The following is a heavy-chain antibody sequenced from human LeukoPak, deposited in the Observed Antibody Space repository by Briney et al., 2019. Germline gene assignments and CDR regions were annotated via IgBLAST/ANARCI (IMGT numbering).Heavy chain of an antibody. CDR3: ARWVITPYYGLDV. V-gene: IGHV3-7*05. D-gene: IGHD3-16*01. Sequence: GGSLRLSCAASGFTFSNYWMSWVRQAPGKGLEWVANIKQDGSQKYYVDSVKGRFTISRDNAKNSLYLEMNSLRAEDTAVYWCARWVITPYYGLDVWGRGTTVTVSS. J-gene: IGHJ6*02. CDR2: IKQDGSQK. CDR1: GFTFSNYW.